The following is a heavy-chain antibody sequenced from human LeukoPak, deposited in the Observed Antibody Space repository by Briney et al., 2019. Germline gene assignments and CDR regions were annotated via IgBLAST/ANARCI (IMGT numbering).Heavy chain of an antibody. D-gene: IGHD6-19*01. CDR3: ARHPSGWYGNWFDP. CDR2: IYYNGNT. J-gene: IGHJ5*02. V-gene: IGHV4-39*01. CDR1: GGSISSTSYY. Sequence: SETLSLTCTVSGGSISSTSYYWGWGRQPPGKGLEGIGTIYYNGNTFYNPSLKSRVTISVDTSKNQFSLILSSLTAADTAVYYCARHPSGWYGNWFDPWGQGTLVTVSS.